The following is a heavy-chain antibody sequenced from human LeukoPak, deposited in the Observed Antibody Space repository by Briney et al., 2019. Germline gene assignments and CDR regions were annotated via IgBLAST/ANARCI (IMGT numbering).Heavy chain of an antibody. CDR1: GGSISSYY. D-gene: IGHD6-13*01. CDR2: IYTSGST. Sequence: SETLSLTCTVSGGSISSYYWSWIRQPAGKGLEWIGRIYTSGSTNYNPSLKSRVTISVDTSKNQFSLKLSSVTAADTAVYYCARDLGAAAGTGYFRWFDPWGQGTLVTVSS. V-gene: IGHV4-4*07. J-gene: IGHJ5*02. CDR3: ARDLGAAAGTGYFRWFDP.